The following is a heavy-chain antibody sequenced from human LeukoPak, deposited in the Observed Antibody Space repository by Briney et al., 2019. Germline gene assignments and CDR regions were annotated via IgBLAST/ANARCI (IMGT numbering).Heavy chain of an antibody. D-gene: IGHD6-13*01. CDR2: IIPIFGTA. CDR3: ARDRGYSITFDY. CDR1: GGTFSSYA. J-gene: IGHJ4*02. Sequence: ASVKVSCKASGGTFSSYAISWVRQAPGQGLEWMGRIIPIFGTANYAQKFQGRVTITADKSTSTAYMELSSLRSEVTAVYYCARDRGYSITFDYWGQGTLVTVSS. V-gene: IGHV1-69*06.